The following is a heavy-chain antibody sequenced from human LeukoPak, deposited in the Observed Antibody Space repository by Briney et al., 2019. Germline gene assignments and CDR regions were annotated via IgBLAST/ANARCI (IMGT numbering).Heavy chain of an antibody. Sequence: GGSLRLSCAASGFTFSSYWMSWVRQAPGKGLEWVANIKQDGSEKYYVDPVKGRFTISRDNAKNSLYLQMNSLRAEDTAVYYCARDLKGRTTVTTRRSYYFDYWGQGTLVTVSS. V-gene: IGHV3-7*01. CDR2: IKQDGSEK. CDR3: ARDLKGRTTVTTRRSYYFDY. D-gene: IGHD4-17*01. CDR1: GFTFSSYW. J-gene: IGHJ4*02.